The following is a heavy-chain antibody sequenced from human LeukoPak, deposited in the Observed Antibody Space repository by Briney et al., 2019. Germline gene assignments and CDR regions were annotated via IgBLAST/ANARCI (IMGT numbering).Heavy chain of an antibody. D-gene: IGHD3-3*01. V-gene: IGHV4-39*01. Sequence: SQSLSLTRTVSGGSISVDSYSCGWIRQLRGKGLEWIGSIYYSGSTYYNPSLKSRVTISVDTSKNQFSLKLSSVTAADTAVYYCARRHYDFWSGYWVWFDPWGQGTLVTVSS. J-gene: IGHJ5*02. CDR2: IYYSGST. CDR1: GGSISVDSYS. CDR3: ARRHYDFWSGYWVWFDP.